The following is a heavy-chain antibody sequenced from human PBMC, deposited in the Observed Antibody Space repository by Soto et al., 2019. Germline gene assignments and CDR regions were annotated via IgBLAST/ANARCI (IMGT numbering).Heavy chain of an antibody. V-gene: IGHV4-61*01. CDR3: ARLSIAAAGTPYYYYGMDV. Sequence: QVQLQESGPGLVKPSETLSVTCTVSGGAVSSGSYYWSWIRQPPGKGLEWIGYINYSGNTNYNPSPESRVTISVDTSKNQFSLKLSSVAAADTAVYYCARLSIAAAGTPYYYYGMDVWGQGTTVTVSS. D-gene: IGHD6-13*01. CDR1: GGAVSSGSYY. CDR2: INYSGNT. J-gene: IGHJ6*02.